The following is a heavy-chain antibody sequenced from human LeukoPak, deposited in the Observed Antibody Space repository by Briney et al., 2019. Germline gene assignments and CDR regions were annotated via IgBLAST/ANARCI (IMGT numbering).Heavy chain of an antibody. CDR3: ARRYSSSWYGGYFDY. CDR2: IYYSGST. Sequence: SETLSLTCTVSGGSLSSYYWSWIRQPPGKGLEWVGYIYYSGSTNYNPSLKSRVTISVDTSKNQFSLKLSSVTAADTAVYYCARRYSSSWYGGYFDYWGQGTLVTVSS. V-gene: IGHV4-59*08. J-gene: IGHJ4*02. D-gene: IGHD6-13*01. CDR1: GGSLSSYY.